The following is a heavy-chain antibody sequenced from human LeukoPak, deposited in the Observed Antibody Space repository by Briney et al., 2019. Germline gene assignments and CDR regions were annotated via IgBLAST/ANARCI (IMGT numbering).Heavy chain of an antibody. CDR3: ARLGGSYAY. D-gene: IGHD1-26*01. CDR2: IYYSGST. CDR1: GFSFSSYG. J-gene: IGHJ4*02. V-gene: IGHV4-39*01. Sequence: KTGGSLRLSCAGSGFSFSSYGMHWVRQPPGKGLEWIGSIYYSGSTYYNPSLKSRVTISVDTSKNQFSLKLSSVTAADTAVYYCARLGGSYAYWGQGTLVTVSS.